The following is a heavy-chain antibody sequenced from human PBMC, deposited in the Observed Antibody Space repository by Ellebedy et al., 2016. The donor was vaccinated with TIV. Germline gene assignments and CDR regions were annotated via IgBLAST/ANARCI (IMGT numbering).Heavy chain of an antibody. D-gene: IGHD5-12*01. CDR3: ARDLYSGLNWFDP. CDR2: IYYSGST. CDR1: GGSISSYY. V-gene: IGHV4-59*01. J-gene: IGHJ5*02. Sequence: MPSETLSPTCTVSGGSISSYYWSWIRQPPGKGLEWIGYIYYSGSTNYNPSLKSRVTISVDTSKNQFSLKLSSVTAADTAVYYCARDLYSGLNWFDPWGQGTLVTVSS.